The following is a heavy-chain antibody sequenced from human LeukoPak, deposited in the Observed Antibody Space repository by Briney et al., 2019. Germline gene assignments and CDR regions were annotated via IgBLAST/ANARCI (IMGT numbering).Heavy chain of an antibody. CDR2: IKQDGGAK. D-gene: IGHD3-10*01. CDR1: GFTFSSYW. CDR3: ARDRVTMVRGVNYYFDY. V-gene: IGHV3-7*05. Sequence: PGGSLRLSCAASGFTFSSYWMRWVREAPGKGHEWVSSIKQDGGAKLYVDSVKGRFTTSRDNAKNSLYLQMNSLRAEDTAVYYCARDRVTMVRGVNYYFDYWGQGTLVTVSS. J-gene: IGHJ4*02.